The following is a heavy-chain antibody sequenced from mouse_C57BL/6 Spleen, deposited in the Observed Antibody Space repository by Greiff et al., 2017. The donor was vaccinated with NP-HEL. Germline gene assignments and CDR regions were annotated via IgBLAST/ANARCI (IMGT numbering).Heavy chain of an antibody. CDR3: ARGGGYDLGAWFAY. CDR1: GYTFTSYD. CDR2: IYPRDGST. D-gene: IGHD2-2*01. J-gene: IGHJ3*01. Sequence: VQLQQSGPELVKPGASVKLSCKASGYTFTSYDINWVKQRPGQGLEWIGWIYPRDGSTKYNEKFKGKATLTVDTSSSTAYMELHSLTSEDSAVYFCARGGGYDLGAWFAYWGQGTLVTVSA. V-gene: IGHV1-85*01.